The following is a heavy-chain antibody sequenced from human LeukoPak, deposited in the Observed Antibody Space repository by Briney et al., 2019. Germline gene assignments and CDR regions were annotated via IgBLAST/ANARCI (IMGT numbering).Heavy chain of an antibody. Sequence: GGSLRLSCAASGFTFSSYSMNWVRQAPGERLEWVSSISSSSSYIYYADSVKGRFTISRDDAKNSLFLQMNSLRAEDTAVYYCAKSAAELDYWGQGTLVTVSS. V-gene: IGHV3-21*01. CDR3: AKSAAELDY. D-gene: IGHD6-13*01. J-gene: IGHJ4*02. CDR1: GFTFSSYS. CDR2: ISSSSSYI.